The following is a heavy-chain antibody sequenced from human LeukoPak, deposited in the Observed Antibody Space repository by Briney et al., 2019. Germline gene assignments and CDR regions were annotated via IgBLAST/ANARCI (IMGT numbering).Heavy chain of an antibody. V-gene: IGHV4-39*07. J-gene: IGHJ3*02. CDR1: GGSITTNNYY. CDR3: ARGLGYYGSGGYQDDAFDI. D-gene: IGHD3-10*01. Sequence: PSETLSLTCTVSGGSITTNNYYWGWVRQSPGKGLEWIGNIYFSGNTYYNPSLESRVVISVDTFKNQFSLRLNSVTAADTAVYYCARGLGYYGSGGYQDDAFDIWGQGAMVTVSS. CDR2: IYFSGNT.